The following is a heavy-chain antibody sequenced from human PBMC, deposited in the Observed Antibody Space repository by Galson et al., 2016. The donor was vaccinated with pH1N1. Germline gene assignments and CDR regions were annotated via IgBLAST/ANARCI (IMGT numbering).Heavy chain of an antibody. J-gene: IGHJ6*02. CDR2: ISESGGES. V-gene: IGHV3-23*01. CDR1: GFTFSSYA. Sequence: SLRLSCAASGFTFSSYAMSWVRQAPGKGLEWVSFISESGGESYYADSVKGRFTISRDNSKNTLFLRVNSLRAEDTAVYYCAKATTHDLWYYYGMDVWGQGTMVTVSS. D-gene: IGHD1-1*01. CDR3: AKATTHDLWYYYGMDV.